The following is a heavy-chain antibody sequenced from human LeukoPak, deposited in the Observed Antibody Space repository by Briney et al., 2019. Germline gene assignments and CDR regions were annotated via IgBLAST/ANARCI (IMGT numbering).Heavy chain of an antibody. V-gene: IGHV3-23*01. CDR2: ISGSGGST. CDR1: GFTFSSDA. CDR3: AKGTYDILTGYYDY. D-gene: IGHD3-9*01. Sequence: PGGSLRLSCAASGFTFSSDAMSWVRQAPGKGLEWVSAISGSGGSTYYADSVKGRFTISRDNSKNTLYLQMNSLRAEDTAVYYCAKGTYDILTGYYDYWGQGTLVTVSS. J-gene: IGHJ4*02.